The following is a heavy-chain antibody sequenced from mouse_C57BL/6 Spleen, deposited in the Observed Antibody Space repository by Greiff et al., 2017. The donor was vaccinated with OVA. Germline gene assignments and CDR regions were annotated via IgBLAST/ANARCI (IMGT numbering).Heavy chain of an antibody. CDR2: ISSGSSTI. CDR1: GFTFSDYG. Sequence: EVKVVESGGGLVKPGGSLKLSCAASGFTFSDYGMHWVRQAPEKGLEWVAYISSGSSTIYYADTVKGRFTISRDNAKNTRFLQMTSLRSEDTAMYYCARGSYYDYDGFAYWGQGTLVTVSA. J-gene: IGHJ3*01. CDR3: ARGSYYDYDGFAY. V-gene: IGHV5-17*01. D-gene: IGHD2-4*01.